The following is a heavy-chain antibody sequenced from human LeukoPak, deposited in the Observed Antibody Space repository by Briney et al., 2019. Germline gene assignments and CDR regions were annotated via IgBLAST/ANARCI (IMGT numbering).Heavy chain of an antibody. CDR3: AKDFPYGDYGVY. V-gene: IGHV3-23*01. J-gene: IGHJ4*02. Sequence: GGSLKLSCAASGFTFSSYAMSWVRQAPGKGLQWVSTISSSGGSTYYADSVKGRFTISRDNSKNTLYLQMNSLRAEDTAVYYCAKDFPYGDYGVYWGQGTLVTASS. D-gene: IGHD4-17*01. CDR1: GFTFSSYA. CDR2: ISSSGGST.